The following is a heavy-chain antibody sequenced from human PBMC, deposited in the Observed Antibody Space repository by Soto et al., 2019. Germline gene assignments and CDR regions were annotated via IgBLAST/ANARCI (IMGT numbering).Heavy chain of an antibody. J-gene: IGHJ5*02. CDR2: INHSGST. CDR1: GGSFSGYY. V-gene: IGHV4-34*01. D-gene: IGHD3-16*01. CDR3: AREDGGQNWFDP. Sequence: SETLSLTCAVYGGSFSGYYWSWIRQPPGKGLEWIGEINHSGSTNYNPSLKSRVTISVDTSKNQFSLKLSSVTAADTAVYYCAREDGGQNWFDPWGQGTLVTVS.